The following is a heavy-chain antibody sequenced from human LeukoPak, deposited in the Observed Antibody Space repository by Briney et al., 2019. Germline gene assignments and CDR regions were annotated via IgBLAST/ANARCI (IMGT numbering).Heavy chain of an antibody. V-gene: IGHV3-74*01. CDR3: ASLPGIAAAGTDYYYYMDV. CDR1: GFTLRSYG. J-gene: IGHJ6*03. D-gene: IGHD6-13*01. Sequence: PGGTLRLSCAASGFTLRSYGMSWVRHAPGKGLVWVSRINSDGSSTSYADSVKGRFTISRDNAKNTLYLQMNSLRAEDTAVYYCASLPGIAAAGTDYYYYMDVWGKGTTVTVSS. CDR2: INSDGSST.